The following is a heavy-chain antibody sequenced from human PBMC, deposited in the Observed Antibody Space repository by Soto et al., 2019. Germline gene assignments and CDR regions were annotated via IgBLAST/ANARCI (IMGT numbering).Heavy chain of an antibody. D-gene: IGHD6-19*01. CDR3: AGGSGWLRDD. Sequence: EVQLVESGGGLVQPGGSLRLSCAASGFSISSYWMNWVRQAPGKGLEWVAIIRKDGSEKYYVDSVKGRFTISRDNAKNSLYLQLTSQRDDDTAVYYCAGGSGWLRDDWGRGTRVTVSS. V-gene: IGHV3-7*03. CDR1: GFSISSYW. J-gene: IGHJ4*02. CDR2: IRKDGSEK.